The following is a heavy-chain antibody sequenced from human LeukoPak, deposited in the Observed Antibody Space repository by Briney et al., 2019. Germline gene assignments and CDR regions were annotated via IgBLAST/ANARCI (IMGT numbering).Heavy chain of an antibody. CDR1: GYTFTSYD. Sequence: ASVKVSCKASGYTFTSYDINWVRQATGQGLEWMGWMNPNSGNTGYAQKFQGRVTITRNTSISTAYMELSSLRSEDTAVYYCARSVADSSGYYYRRGYYGMDVWGQGTTVTVSS. D-gene: IGHD3-22*01. CDR2: MNPNSGNT. J-gene: IGHJ6*02. CDR3: ARSVADSSGYYYRRGYYGMDV. V-gene: IGHV1-8*03.